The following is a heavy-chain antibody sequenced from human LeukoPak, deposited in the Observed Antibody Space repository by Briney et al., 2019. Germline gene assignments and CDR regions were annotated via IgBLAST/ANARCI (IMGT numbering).Heavy chain of an antibody. J-gene: IGHJ4*02. Sequence: GGSLRLSCAASGFTFSDYYMTWIRQAPGKGLEWVSYISSRGSIIYYADSVKGRFTIPRDNAKNSLYLQMNSLRAEDTAVYYCARGDYYDTSGYYYPHYWGQGTLVTVSS. CDR2: ISSRGSII. D-gene: IGHD3-22*01. CDR3: ARGDYYDTSGYYYPHY. CDR1: GFTFSDYY. V-gene: IGHV3-11*01.